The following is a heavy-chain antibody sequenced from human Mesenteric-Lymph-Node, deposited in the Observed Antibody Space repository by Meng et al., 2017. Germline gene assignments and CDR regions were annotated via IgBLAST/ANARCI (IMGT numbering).Heavy chain of an antibody. V-gene: IGHV3-74*01. CDR1: GLTFSNYW. CDR2: IINDGSGA. Sequence: GESLKISCAASGLTFSNYWMHWVRQAPGEGLVWVSRIINDGSGADYADSVKGRFTISRDNSKNTLLLQMNSLRADDTAVYYCVKGSAAHRPYYFAYWGQGTLVTVYS. CDR3: VKGSAAHRPYYFAY. D-gene: IGHD6-25*01. J-gene: IGHJ4*02.